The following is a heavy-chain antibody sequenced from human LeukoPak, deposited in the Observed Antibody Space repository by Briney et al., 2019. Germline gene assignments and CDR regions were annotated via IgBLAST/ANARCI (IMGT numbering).Heavy chain of an antibody. CDR3: AREVYSSGWLEAFDI. D-gene: IGHD6-19*01. CDR1: GGSISSSSYY. Sequence: PSETLSLTCTVSGGSISSSSYYWGWIRQPPGKGLEWIGRIYTSGSTNYNPSLKSRVTMSVDTSKNQFSLKLSSVTAADTAVYYCAREVYSSGWLEAFDIWGQGTMVTVSS. V-gene: IGHV4-39*07. J-gene: IGHJ3*02. CDR2: IYTSGST.